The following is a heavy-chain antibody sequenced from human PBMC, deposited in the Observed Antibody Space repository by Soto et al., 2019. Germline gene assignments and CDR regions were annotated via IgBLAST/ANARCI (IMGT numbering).Heavy chain of an antibody. CDR2: IVVLSGKA. J-gene: IGHJ6*01. CDR1: GFTFTSSA. Sequence: ASVNVPCKDSGFTFTSSAVQWVRQARGQRIEWTGWIVVLSGKAKYAQKFQERVTITRDLSPRADYMELSSLRSGDTAVYYCAADDNDTNGYYYDY. CDR3: AADDNDTNGYYYDY. D-gene: IGHD2-8*01. V-gene: IGHV1-58*01.